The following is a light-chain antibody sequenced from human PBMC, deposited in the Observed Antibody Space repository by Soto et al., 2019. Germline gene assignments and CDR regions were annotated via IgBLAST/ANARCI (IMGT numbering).Light chain of an antibody. CDR1: TSDVGAYNY. V-gene: IGLV2-14*01. CDR3: SSKTSSSSPFV. CDR2: EVS. Sequence: QSVLTQPASVSGSPGQSITISCTGSTSDVGAYNYVSWYKHHPGQAPQLMIYEVSNRPSGVSNRFSGSKSGNTASLTISGRQADDEGDYYCSSKTSSSSPFVFGTGTKLTVL. J-gene: IGLJ1*01.